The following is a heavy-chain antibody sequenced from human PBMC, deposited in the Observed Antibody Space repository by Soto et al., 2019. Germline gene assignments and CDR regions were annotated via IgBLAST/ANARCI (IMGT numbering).Heavy chain of an antibody. D-gene: IGHD6-19*01. Sequence: SETLSLTCTVSGGSISSYYWSWIRQPAGKGLEWIGRIYTSGSTNYNPSLKSRVTMSVDTSKNQFSLKLSSVTAADTAVYYCARDSRYSSGWYADWFDPWGQGTLVTVSS. V-gene: IGHV4-4*07. J-gene: IGHJ5*02. CDR1: GGSISSYY. CDR2: IYTSGST. CDR3: ARDSRYSSGWYADWFDP.